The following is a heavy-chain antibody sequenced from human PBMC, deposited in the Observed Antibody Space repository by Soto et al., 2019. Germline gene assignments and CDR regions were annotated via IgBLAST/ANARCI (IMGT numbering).Heavy chain of an antibody. V-gene: IGHV4-39*07. CDR3: ARSDGRY. Sequence: SETLSLTCTVSGGSISSSSYYWGWIRQPPGNGLEWIGSIYYSGSTYYNPSLKSRVTISVDTSKNQFSLKLSSVTAADTAVYYCARSDGRYWGQGTLVTVSS. CDR1: GGSISSSSYY. CDR2: IYYSGST. J-gene: IGHJ4*02.